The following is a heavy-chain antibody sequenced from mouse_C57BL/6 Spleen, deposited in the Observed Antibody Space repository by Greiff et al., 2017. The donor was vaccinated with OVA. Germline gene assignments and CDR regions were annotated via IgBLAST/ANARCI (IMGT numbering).Heavy chain of an antibody. CDR2: IWSDGST. D-gene: IGHD2-2*01. CDR1: GFSLTSYG. V-gene: IGHV2-6-1*01. J-gene: IGHJ4*01. Sequence: VQLQQSGPGLVAPSQSLSITCTVSGFSLTSYGVHWVRQPPGKGLEWLVVIWSDGSTTYNSALKSRLSISKDNSKSQVFLKMNSLQTDDTAMYYCARHPPPYGYLTVGAMDYWGQGTSVTVSS. CDR3: ARHPPPYGYLTVGAMDY.